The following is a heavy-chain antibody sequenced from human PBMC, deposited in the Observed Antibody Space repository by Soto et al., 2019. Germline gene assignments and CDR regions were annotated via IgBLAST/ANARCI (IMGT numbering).Heavy chain of an antibody. Sequence: GGSLRLSCAASGFTFSSYAMSWVRQAPGKGLEWVSAISGSGGSTYYADSVKGRFTTSRDNSKNTLYLQMNSLRAEDTAVYYCSMDILTGYPSGYYYYYGMDVWGQGTTVTVSS. CDR3: SMDILTGYPSGYYYYYGMDV. D-gene: IGHD3-9*01. J-gene: IGHJ6*02. CDR1: GFTFSSYA. V-gene: IGHV3-23*01. CDR2: ISGSGGST.